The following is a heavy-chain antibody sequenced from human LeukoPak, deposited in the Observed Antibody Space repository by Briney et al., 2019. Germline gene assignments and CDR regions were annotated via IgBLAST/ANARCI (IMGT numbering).Heavy chain of an antibody. CDR1: GYTFTRYD. J-gene: IGHJ4*02. D-gene: IGHD6-19*01. CDR2: MNPNSGNT. Sequence: ASVKVSCKASGYTFTRYDINWVRQATGQGLEWMGWMNPNSGNTGYAQKFQGRVTMTRNTSISTAYMELRSLRSDDTAVYYCASNVMRGGAVAGPYYFDYWGQGTLVTVSS. CDR3: ASNVMRGGAVAGPYYFDY. V-gene: IGHV1-8*01.